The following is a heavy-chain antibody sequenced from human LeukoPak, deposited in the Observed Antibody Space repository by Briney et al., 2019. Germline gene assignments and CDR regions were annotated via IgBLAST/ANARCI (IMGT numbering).Heavy chain of an antibody. D-gene: IGHD2-21*01. CDR2: ISSSGSYI. CDR1: RFTFSSYS. J-gene: IGHJ3*02. V-gene: IGHV3-21*01. CDR3: PRGKQIAVDLDGAFDI. Sequence: GGSLRLSCAASRFTFSSYSMNWVRQAPGKGLEWVSSISSSGSYIYYADSVKGRFTISRDNAKNSLYLQMNSLRAEDTAVYYCPRGKQIAVDLDGAFDIWGQGTMVTVS.